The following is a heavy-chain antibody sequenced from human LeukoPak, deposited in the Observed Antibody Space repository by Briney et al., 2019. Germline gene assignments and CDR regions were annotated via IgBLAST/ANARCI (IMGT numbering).Heavy chain of an antibody. Sequence: SETLSLTCTVSAGSISSYYWSWLRQPAGKGLEWIGRISTSGDTNYNPSLKSRVTMSIDTSKNQFSLNLRSVTAADTAVYYCARESYYDSSGYSHDAFDIWGQGTMVTVSS. CDR3: ARESYYDSSGYSHDAFDI. D-gene: IGHD3-22*01. CDR2: ISTSGDT. J-gene: IGHJ3*02. V-gene: IGHV4-4*07. CDR1: AGSISSYY.